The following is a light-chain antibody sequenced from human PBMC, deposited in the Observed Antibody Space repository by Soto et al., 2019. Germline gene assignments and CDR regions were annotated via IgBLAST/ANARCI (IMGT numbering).Light chain of an antibody. V-gene: IGLV2-14*01. CDR2: DVS. J-gene: IGLJ2*01. CDR1: SSDVGGYNY. Sequence: QSALTKPASVSGSPGQSITISCTGTSSDVGGYNYVSWYQQHPGKAPKLMIYDVSNRHSGVSNRFSGSKSGNTASLTISGLQAEDGVEYYCSSYTSSSTLVFGGGTQLTVL. CDR3: SSYTSSSTLV.